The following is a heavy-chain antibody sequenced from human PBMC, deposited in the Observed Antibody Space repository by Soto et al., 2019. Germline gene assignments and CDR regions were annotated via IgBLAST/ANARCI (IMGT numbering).Heavy chain of an antibody. CDR3: TTDVVSGELTEYYYYYGMDV. V-gene: IGHV3-15*07. J-gene: IGHJ6*02. Sequence: GGSLRLSCAASGFTFSNAWMNWVRQAPGKGLEWVGRIKSKTDGGTTDYAAPVKGRFTISRDDSKNTLYLQMNSLKTEDTAVYYCTTDVVSGELTEYYYYYGMDVWGQGTTVTVSS. CDR2: IKSKTDGGTT. CDR1: GFTFSNAW. D-gene: IGHD1-26*01.